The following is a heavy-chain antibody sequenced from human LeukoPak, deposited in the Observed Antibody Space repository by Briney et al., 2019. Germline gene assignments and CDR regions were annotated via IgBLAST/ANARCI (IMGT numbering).Heavy chain of an antibody. V-gene: IGHV3-23*01. D-gene: IGHD3-9*01. Sequence: GGSLRLSCVASGFTFNNYAMTWVRQAPGKGLEWVSAISGSGYSTYYADSVKGRFTISRDNSKNTLYLQMNSLRAEDTAVYYCATDDILTGSHAFNIWGQGTMVTVSS. CDR3: ATDDILTGSHAFNI. CDR1: GFTFNNYA. J-gene: IGHJ3*02. CDR2: ISGSGYST.